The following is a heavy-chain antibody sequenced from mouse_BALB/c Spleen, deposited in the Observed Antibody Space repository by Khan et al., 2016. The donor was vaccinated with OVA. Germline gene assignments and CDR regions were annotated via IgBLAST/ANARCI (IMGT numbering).Heavy chain of an antibody. CDR3: ARDGYAPWFAY. D-gene: IGHD2-2*01. CDR2: IDPENGNT. V-gene: IGHV14-1*02. J-gene: IGHJ3*01. Sequence: EVQLQQSGAELVRPGALVKLSCKASGFNIKDYYMHWIKQRPEQGLVWIGRIDPENGNTIYDPKFQGRASIKYDTSSKTAYLQLSSLTSDDTAVYYCARDGYAPWFAYWGQGTLVTVSA. CDR1: GFNIKDYY.